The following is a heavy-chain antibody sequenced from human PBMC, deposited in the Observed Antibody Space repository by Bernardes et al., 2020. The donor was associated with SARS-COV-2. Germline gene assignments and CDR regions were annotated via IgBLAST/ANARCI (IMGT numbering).Heavy chain of an antibody. CDR1: GFTVSSTY. D-gene: IGHD6-13*01. V-gene: IGHV3-66*02. J-gene: IGHJ6*02. CDR2: IYSGGRT. Sequence: GGSLRLSCAASGFTVSSTYMSWVRQAPGKGLEWVSVIYSGGRTYYADSVKGRFTISRDNSKNTLYLQMNSLRTEDTAVYYCARTAPTIAAAGYYYYYYGMDVWGQGTTVTVSS. CDR3: ARTAPTIAAAGYYYYYYGMDV.